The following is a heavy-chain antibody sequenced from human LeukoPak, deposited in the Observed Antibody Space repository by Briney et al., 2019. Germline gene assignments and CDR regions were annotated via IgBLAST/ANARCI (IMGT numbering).Heavy chain of an antibody. Sequence: GRSLRLSCAASGFTFSSYGMHWVRQAPGKGLEWVAVISYDGGNKYYADSVKGRFTISRDNSKNTLYLQMNSLRAEDTAVYYCAKDTRYSGYDYYYWGQGTLVTVSS. V-gene: IGHV3-30*18. J-gene: IGHJ4*02. CDR3: AKDTRYSGYDYYY. D-gene: IGHD5-12*01. CDR1: GFTFSSYG. CDR2: ISYDGGNK.